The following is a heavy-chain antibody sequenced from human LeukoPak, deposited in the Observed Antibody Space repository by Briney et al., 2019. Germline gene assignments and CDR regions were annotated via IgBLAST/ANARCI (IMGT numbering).Heavy chain of an antibody. J-gene: IGHJ5*02. CDR2: IYSGGST. Sequence: GGSLRLSCAASGFTVSSNYMSWVRQAPGKGLEWVSVIYSGGSTYYADSVKGRFTISRDNSKNTLYLQMNSLRAEDTAVYYCAKGQFHDYGDYASWFDPWGQGTLVTVSS. D-gene: IGHD4-17*01. CDR1: GFTVSSNY. V-gene: IGHV3-66*01. CDR3: AKGQFHDYGDYASWFDP.